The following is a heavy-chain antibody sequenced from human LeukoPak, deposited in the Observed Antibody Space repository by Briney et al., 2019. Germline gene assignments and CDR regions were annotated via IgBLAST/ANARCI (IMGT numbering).Heavy chain of an antibody. CDR2: IYYSGST. Sequence: SETLSLTCTVSGGSISSYYWSWIRQPPGKGLEWIGYIYYSGSTNYNPSLKSRVTISVDTSKNQFSTAADTAVYYCARGGEHYYDSSGYYWGQGTLVTVSS. CDR3: ARGGEHYYDSSGYY. J-gene: IGHJ4*02. D-gene: IGHD3-22*01. CDR1: GGSISSYY. V-gene: IGHV4-59*01.